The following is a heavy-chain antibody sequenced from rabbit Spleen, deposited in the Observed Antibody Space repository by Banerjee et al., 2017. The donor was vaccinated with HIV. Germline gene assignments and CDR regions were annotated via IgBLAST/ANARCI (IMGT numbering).Heavy chain of an antibody. CDR1: GFSFSSSYD. D-gene: IGHD1-1*01. Sequence: QEQLVESGGGLVQPGASLTLTCTASGFSFSSSYDMCWVRQAPGKGLEWIACIDSNDGATDYANWPKGRFTISKTSSTTVTLQMTSLTAADTATYFCARNYVNAFDPWGPGTLVTVS. V-gene: IGHV1S45*01. J-gene: IGHJ2*01. CDR3: ARNYVNAFDP. CDR2: IDSNDGAT.